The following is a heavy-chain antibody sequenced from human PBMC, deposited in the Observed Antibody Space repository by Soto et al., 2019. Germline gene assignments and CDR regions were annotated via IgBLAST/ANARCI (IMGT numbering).Heavy chain of an antibody. J-gene: IGHJ4*02. V-gene: IGHV3-7*03. CDR2: INQDGSER. Sequence: GGSLRLSCAGSGLTFRNDWLSWVRQAPGKGLEWVANINQDGSERYYVDSGRGRFTISRDNVENSLYLQLNSLRPEDTAVYYCAVYGYGVSAAAYWGQGTLVTVSS. CDR1: GLTFRNDW. CDR3: AVYGYGVSAAAY. D-gene: IGHD4-17*01.